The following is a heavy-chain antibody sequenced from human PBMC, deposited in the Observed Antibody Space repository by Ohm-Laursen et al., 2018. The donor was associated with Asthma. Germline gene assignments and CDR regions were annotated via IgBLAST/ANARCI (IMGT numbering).Heavy chain of an antibody. CDR2: ASYDGGNK. J-gene: IGHJ4*02. V-gene: IGHV3-30*18. D-gene: IGHD1-26*01. CDR1: GFTFSSYA. CDR3: AKATVQFSGSYFFDY. Sequence: SLRLSCAASGFTFSSYAMHWVRQAPGKGLEWLAFASYDGGNKDYADSVKGRFTISRDNSDNALYLQMNSLRADDSAVYFCAKATVQFSGSYFFDYWGQGSLVTVSS.